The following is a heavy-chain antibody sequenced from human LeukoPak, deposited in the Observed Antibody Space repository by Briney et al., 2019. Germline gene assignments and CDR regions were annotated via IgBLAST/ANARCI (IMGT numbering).Heavy chain of an antibody. Sequence: GGSLRLSCAASGFTFSTYFMSWVRQAPGKGLEWVSVIYSGGSTYYADSVKGRFTISRDNSNNTLYLQINSLRAEDTAVYYCARGTSGTFKSFDYWGQGTLVTVSS. CDR1: GFTFSTYF. CDR3: ARGTSGTFKSFDY. CDR2: IYSGGST. J-gene: IGHJ4*02. D-gene: IGHD1-26*01. V-gene: IGHV3-53*01.